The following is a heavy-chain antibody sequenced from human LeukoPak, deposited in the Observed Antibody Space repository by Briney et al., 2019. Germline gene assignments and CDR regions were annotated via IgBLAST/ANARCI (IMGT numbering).Heavy chain of an antibody. Sequence: GASVKVSCKASGYTFTSYGISWVRQAPGQGLEWMGWISAYNGNTNYAQKLQGRVTMTTDTSKSTAYMELRSLRSDDTAVYYCARDLGYYDSSGYPPLIYYYYYYYMDVWGKGTTVTVSS. J-gene: IGHJ6*03. D-gene: IGHD3-22*01. CDR2: ISAYNGNT. CDR3: ARDLGYYDSSGYPPLIYYYYYYYMDV. CDR1: GYTFTSYG. V-gene: IGHV1-18*01.